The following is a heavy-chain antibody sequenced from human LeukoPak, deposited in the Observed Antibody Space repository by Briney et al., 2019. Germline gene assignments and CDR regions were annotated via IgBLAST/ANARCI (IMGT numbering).Heavy chain of an antibody. D-gene: IGHD4-11*01. CDR2: TNVGNDYT. V-gene: IGHV1-3*01. Sequence: GASVKVSCKASGYTFTHYAVHWVRQAHGQRLEWMGWTNVGNDYTESSQKFQDRLTITSDTTATTVYMELSSLRSEDTAVYYCARDDFSTYPGLNYFDYWGQGSLVTVSS. J-gene: IGHJ4*02. CDR3: ARDDFSTYPGLNYFDY. CDR1: GYTFTHYA.